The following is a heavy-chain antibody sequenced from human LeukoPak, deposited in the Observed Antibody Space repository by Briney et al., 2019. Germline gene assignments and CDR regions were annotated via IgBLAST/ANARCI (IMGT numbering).Heavy chain of an antibody. CDR3: ARLTSVVAPKTDAFDV. D-gene: IGHD2-21*01. CDR1: GYSFTSYW. J-gene: IGHJ3*01. Sequence: GESLKISCKGPGYSFTSYWIGWVRPVPGKGLEWMGIIYPGDSDTRYSPSFQGQVTISADKSISTAYLQWSSLKASDTAMFYCARLTSVVAPKTDAFDVRGQGTMVTVSS. CDR2: IYPGDSDT. V-gene: IGHV5-51*01.